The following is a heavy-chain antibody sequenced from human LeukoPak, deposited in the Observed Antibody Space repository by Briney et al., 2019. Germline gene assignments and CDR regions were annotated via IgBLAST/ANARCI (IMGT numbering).Heavy chain of an antibody. J-gene: IGHJ3*02. V-gene: IGHV4-39*01. Sequence: PSETLSLTCTVSSGSISSSSYYWGWIRQPPGKGLEWIGSIYYSGSTYYNPSLKSRVTISVDTSKNQFSLKLSSVTAADTAVYYCARSISSYDFWSGYAFDIWGQGTMVTVSS. CDR2: IYYSGST. CDR1: SGSISSSSYY. D-gene: IGHD3-3*01. CDR3: ARSISSYDFWSGYAFDI.